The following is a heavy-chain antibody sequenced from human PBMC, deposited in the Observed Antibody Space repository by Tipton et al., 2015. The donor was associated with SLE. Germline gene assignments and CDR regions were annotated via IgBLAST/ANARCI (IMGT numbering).Heavy chain of an antibody. CDR3: ARFDYSNWDDY. V-gene: IGHV4-31*03. CDR1: GGSISSGGYY. CDR2: IYYSGST. D-gene: IGHD4-11*01. J-gene: IGHJ4*02. Sequence: TLSLTCSVSGGSISSGGYYWSWIRQYPGKGLEWIGYIYYSGSTYYNPSLQSRLTMSVDTSRNQFSLKLTSVTAADTAVYFCARFDYSNWDDYWGQGTLVTASS.